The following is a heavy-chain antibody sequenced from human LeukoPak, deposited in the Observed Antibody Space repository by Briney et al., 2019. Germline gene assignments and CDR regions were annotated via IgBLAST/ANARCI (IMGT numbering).Heavy chain of an antibody. Sequence: GGSLRLSCAASGFTFSDYYMNWIRQAPGKGLEWVSYIRSSGTYTGYADSVKGRFTISRDNTKNSLYLQMNSLRVEDTAVYYCARDRGNSGYDPFDYWGQGTLVTVSS. D-gene: IGHD5-12*01. J-gene: IGHJ4*02. V-gene: IGHV3-11*06. CDR2: IRSSGTYT. CDR1: GFTFSDYY. CDR3: ARDRGNSGYDPFDY.